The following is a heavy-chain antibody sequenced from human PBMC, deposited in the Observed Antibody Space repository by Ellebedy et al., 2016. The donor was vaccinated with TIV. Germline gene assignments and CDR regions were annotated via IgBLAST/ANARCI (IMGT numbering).Heavy chain of an antibody. Sequence: AASVKVSCKASPYTFTIFYFHWVRQAPGQGLEWLGIIKPDGGSTNYAQKFQGRVTMTRDTSTSTVYMELSSLRSEDTAVYYCARVGEMGTFHFDYWGQGTLVTVSS. D-gene: IGHD3-10*01. V-gene: IGHV1-46*01. CDR2: IKPDGGST. CDR1: PYTFTIFY. J-gene: IGHJ4*02. CDR3: ARVGEMGTFHFDY.